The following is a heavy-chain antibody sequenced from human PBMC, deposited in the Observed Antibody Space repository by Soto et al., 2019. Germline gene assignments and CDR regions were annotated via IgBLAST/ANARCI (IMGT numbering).Heavy chain of an antibody. Sequence: ASVKVSCKASGYTFTSYDINWVRQATGEGLEWMGWINTYNDNKLYAQKLQGRLTLTTDTSTSTAYMDLTTLRSDDTAVYFCARDPGAASFDFWAQGTLVTVSS. CDR2: INTYNDNK. CDR3: ARDPGAASFDF. D-gene: IGHD2-15*01. J-gene: IGHJ4*02. V-gene: IGHV1-18*01. CDR1: GYTFTSYD.